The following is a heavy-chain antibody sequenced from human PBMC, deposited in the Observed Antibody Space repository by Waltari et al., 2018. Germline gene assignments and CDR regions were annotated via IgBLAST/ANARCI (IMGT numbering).Heavy chain of an antibody. CDR1: GGSISSHY. D-gene: IGHD3-3*01. CDR3: ARVGDYDFWSGYFDY. Sequence: QVQLQESGPGLVKPSETLSLTCTVSGGSISSHYWTWIRQPPGKGLEWIGYIYYSGSTNYNPSLKSRVTISVDTSKNQFSLKLSSVTAADTAVYYCARVGDYDFWSGYFDYWGQGTLVTVSS. CDR2: IYYSGST. J-gene: IGHJ4*02. V-gene: IGHV4-59*11.